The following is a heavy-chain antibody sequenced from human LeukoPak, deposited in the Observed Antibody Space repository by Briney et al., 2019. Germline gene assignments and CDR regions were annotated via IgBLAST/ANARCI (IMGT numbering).Heavy chain of an antibody. J-gene: IGHJ4*02. Sequence: GGSLRLSCAASGFTFSASAMHWVRQASGKGLEWVGHIRRKTNNYATAYAASVKGRFTISRDDSKNTAYLQMNSLKTEDTAVYYCTRSVGYCRGGTCYETMGYFDYWGQGTLVTVSS. CDR3: TRSVGYCRGGTCYETMGYFDY. D-gene: IGHD2-15*01. V-gene: IGHV3-73*01. CDR2: IRRKTNNYAT. CDR1: GFTFSASA.